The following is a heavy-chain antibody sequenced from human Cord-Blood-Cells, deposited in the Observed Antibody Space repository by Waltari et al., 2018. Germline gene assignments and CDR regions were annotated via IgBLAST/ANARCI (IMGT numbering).Heavy chain of an antibody. Sequence: QLQLQESGPGLVKPSETLSLTGTVSGGSISSSSYYWGWIRQSPGKGLEWIGSIYYSGSTYYNPSLKSRVTISVDTSKNQFSLKLSSVTAADTAVYYCARVGGSGSYYNWFDPWGQGTLVTVSS. J-gene: IGHJ5*02. CDR1: GGSISSSSYY. V-gene: IGHV4-39*01. CDR3: ARVGGSGSYYNWFDP. D-gene: IGHD3-10*01. CDR2: IYYSGST.